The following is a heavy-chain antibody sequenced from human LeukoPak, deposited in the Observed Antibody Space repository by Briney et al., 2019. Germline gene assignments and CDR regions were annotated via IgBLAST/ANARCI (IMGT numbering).Heavy chain of an antibody. CDR1: GGSLNSYE. Sequence: SVKVSLKASGGSLNSYEISWVRQAPGQGIEWVGRNIPIFGTANCAQKFQGRVTITTDESTSTAYMELSGLRSEDTAVYCCAREPDTYYYGSGSFGLTVDYWGQGTLVTVSS. D-gene: IGHD3-10*01. CDR3: AREPDTYYYGSGSFGLTVDY. CDR2: NIPIFGTA. J-gene: IGHJ4*02. V-gene: IGHV1-69*05.